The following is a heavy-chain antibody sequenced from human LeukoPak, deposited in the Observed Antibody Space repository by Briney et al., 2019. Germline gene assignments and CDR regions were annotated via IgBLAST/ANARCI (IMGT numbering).Heavy chain of an antibody. CDR2: INHSGST. V-gene: IGHV4-34*01. Sequence: SETLSLTCAVYGGSFSGYYWSWLRQPPGKGLEWIGEINHSGSTNYNPSLKSRVTISVDTSKNQFSLKLSSVTAADTAVYYCARGGSGSYFWEFPFNWFDPWGQGTLVTVSS. J-gene: IGHJ5*02. CDR3: ARGGSGSYFWEFPFNWFDP. CDR1: GGSFSGYY. D-gene: IGHD1-26*01.